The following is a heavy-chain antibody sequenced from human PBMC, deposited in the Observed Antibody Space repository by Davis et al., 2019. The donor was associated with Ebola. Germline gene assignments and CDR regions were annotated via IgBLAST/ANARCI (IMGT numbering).Heavy chain of an antibody. Sequence: SETLSLTCTVSGGSISSYYWSWIRQPPGKGLEWIGYIYYSGSTNYNPSLKSRVTISVDTSKNQFSLKLSSVTAADTAVYYCARGSIPRAYGMDVWGQGTTVTVSS. CDR3: ARGSIPRAYGMDV. CDR2: IYYSGST. CDR1: GGSISSYY. D-gene: IGHD2/OR15-2a*01. V-gene: IGHV4-59*01. J-gene: IGHJ6*02.